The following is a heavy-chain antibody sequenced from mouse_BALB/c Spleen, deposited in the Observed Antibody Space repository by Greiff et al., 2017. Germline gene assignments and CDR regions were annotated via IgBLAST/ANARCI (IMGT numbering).Heavy chain of an antibody. J-gene: IGHJ3*01. D-gene: IGHD1-1*01. CDR2: IYPGDGDT. Sequence: QVQLQQSGAELARPGASVKLSCKASGYTFTSYWMQWVKQRPGQGLEWIGAIYPGDGDTRYTQKFKGKATLTADKSSSTAYMQLSSLASEDSAVYYCARPLYGSSYWFAYWGQGTLVTVSA. CDR1: GYTFTSYW. V-gene: IGHV1-87*01. CDR3: ARPLYGSSYWFAY.